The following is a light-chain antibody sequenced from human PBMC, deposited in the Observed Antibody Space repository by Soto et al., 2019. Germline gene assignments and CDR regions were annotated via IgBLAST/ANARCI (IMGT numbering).Light chain of an antibody. CDR2: AAS. CDR1: QNISNY. Sequence: IQMTQSPSALSASIGDRVTVTYRASQNISNYLNWYQQKPEKARRLLIYAASSLQSGVPSRFSGSGSGTDFTLTNTSLHREDFATYYCEQGYSNRWTFGQGNNVDI. V-gene: IGKV1-39*01. CDR3: EQGYSNRWT. J-gene: IGKJ1*01.